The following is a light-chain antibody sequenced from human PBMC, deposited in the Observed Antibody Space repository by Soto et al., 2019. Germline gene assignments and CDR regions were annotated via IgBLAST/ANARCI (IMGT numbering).Light chain of an antibody. CDR2: DVS. V-gene: IGLV2-14*01. CDR1: SSDVGGYNY. CDR3: NSYTDNNTPV. J-gene: IGLJ2*01. Sequence: QSVLTQPASVSGSPGQSITISCTGTSSDVGGYNYVSWYQQHPGNAPKLLIYDVSNRPSGVSNRFSGSKSGNTASLTISGLQAEDGADYFCNSYTDNNTPVFGGGTKVTVL.